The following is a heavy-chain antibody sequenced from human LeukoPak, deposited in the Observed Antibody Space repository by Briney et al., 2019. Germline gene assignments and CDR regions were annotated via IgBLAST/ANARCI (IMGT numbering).Heavy chain of an antibody. CDR2: IYYSGST. V-gene: IGHV4-39*01. CDR1: GGSISSSSYY. D-gene: IGHD5-24*01. CDR3: ARGDGYARG. Sequence: PSETLSLTCTVSGGSISSSSYYWGWIRQPPGKGLERIGSIYYSGSTYYNPSLKSRVTISVDTSKNQFSLKLSSVTAADTAVYYCARGDGYARGWGQGTLVTVSS. J-gene: IGHJ4*02.